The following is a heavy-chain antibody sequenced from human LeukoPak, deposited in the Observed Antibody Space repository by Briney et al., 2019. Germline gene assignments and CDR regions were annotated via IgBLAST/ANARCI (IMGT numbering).Heavy chain of an antibody. CDR2: IYYSGST. CDR3: ARLGIAAAGSFYFDY. V-gene: IGHV4-59*08. J-gene: IGHJ4*02. D-gene: IGHD6-13*01. Sequence: SETLSLTCTVSGGSISSYYWSWIRQPPGKGLEWIGYIYYSGSTNYNPSLKSRVTISVDTSKNQSSLKLSSVTAADTAVYYCARLGIAAAGSFYFDYWGQGTLVTVSS. CDR1: GGSISSYY.